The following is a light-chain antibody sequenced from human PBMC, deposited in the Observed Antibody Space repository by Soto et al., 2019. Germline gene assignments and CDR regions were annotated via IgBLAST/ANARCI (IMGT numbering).Light chain of an antibody. Sequence: DIVMTQSPLSLPVTPGEPASISCRSSQSLLYSNGYNYLDWYLQRPGQSPQLLIYLASNRAPGVPDRFSGSGSGTDFTLKISRVEAEDVGVYYCMQGLQDLTFGQGTRREIK. J-gene: IGKJ5*01. CDR1: QSLLYSNGYNY. CDR3: MQGLQDLT. V-gene: IGKV2-28*01. CDR2: LAS.